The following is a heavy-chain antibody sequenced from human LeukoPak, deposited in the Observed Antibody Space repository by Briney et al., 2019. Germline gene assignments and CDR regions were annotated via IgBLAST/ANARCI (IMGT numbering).Heavy chain of an antibody. Sequence: SETLSLTCTVSGGSITSYYWSWIRQPPGKALEWIGYMHDSGSTNYNPTLKSRVTLSVDTSKNHFSLKLRSVTAADTAVYYCARGEGATAYWGQGTLVTVSS. J-gene: IGHJ4*02. CDR1: GGSITSYY. CDR2: MHDSGST. D-gene: IGHD1-26*01. V-gene: IGHV4-59*12. CDR3: ARGEGATAY.